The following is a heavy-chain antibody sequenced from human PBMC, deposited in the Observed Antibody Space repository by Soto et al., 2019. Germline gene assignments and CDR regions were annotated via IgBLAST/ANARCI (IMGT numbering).Heavy chain of an antibody. V-gene: IGHV1-18*01. CDR3: ASVWLGESTPPDY. CDR1: GYSFISYG. CDR2: ISAYNGDT. D-gene: IGHD3-10*01. Sequence: QVHLVQSGAEVKKPGASVKVSCKASGYSFISYGITWVRQAPGQGLEWMGWISAYNGDTNYAQKFQGRITMTTDTSTTTAYMEVRTLRSDDTAMYYCASVWLGESTPPDYWGQGTLVTVSS. J-gene: IGHJ4*02.